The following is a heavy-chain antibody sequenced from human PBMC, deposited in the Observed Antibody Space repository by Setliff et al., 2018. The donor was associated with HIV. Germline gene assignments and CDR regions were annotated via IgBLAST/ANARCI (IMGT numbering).Heavy chain of an antibody. J-gene: IGHJ6*02. CDR1: GFTFSSYG. Sequence: GGSLRLSCAASGFTFSSYGMHWVRQAPGRGLEWVAFIRYDDTFKHYLDSVNGRFTISRDNSRDTMSLQMNSLRVEDTAVYYCARPYTVWVYGMDLWGQGTTVTVSS. V-gene: IGHV3-30*02. CDR2: IRYDDTFK. CDR3: ARPYTVWVYGMDL. D-gene: IGHD2-8*01.